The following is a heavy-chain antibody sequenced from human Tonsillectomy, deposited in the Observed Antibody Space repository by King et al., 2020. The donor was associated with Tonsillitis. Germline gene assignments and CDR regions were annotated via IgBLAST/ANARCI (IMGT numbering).Heavy chain of an antibody. CDR2: IFYSGST. D-gene: IGHD3-10*01. CDR1: GGSISSTSYY. CDR3: ARNYYYGSGSYKYYFDY. J-gene: IGHJ4*02. V-gene: IGHV4-39*01. Sequence: QLQESGPGLVKPSETLSLTCTVSGGSISSTSYYWGWIRQPPGKGLEWIGNIFYSGSTYYSPSLKSRVTISVDTSKNQFSLKLSSVTAADTAVYYCARNYYYGSGSYKYYFDYWGQGTLVTVSS.